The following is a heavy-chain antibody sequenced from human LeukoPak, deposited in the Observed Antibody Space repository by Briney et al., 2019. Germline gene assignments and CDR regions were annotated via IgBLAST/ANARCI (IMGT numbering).Heavy chain of an antibody. CDR3: ARGGTTVPAAIRKCFDY. J-gene: IGHJ4*02. Sequence: SETLSLTCTVSGGSFSTSSYYWGWIRQPPGKGLEWIGSFYYSGSTYYNPSLKSRVTISVDTSKNQFSLKLSSVTAADTAVYYCARGGTTVPAAIRKCFDYWGQGTLVTVSS. CDR2: FYYSGST. D-gene: IGHD2-2*02. V-gene: IGHV4-39*01. CDR1: GGSFSTSSYY.